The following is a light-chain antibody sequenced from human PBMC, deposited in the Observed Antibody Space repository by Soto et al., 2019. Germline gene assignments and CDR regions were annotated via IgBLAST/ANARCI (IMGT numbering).Light chain of an antibody. CDR2: KAS. J-gene: IGKJ1*01. Sequence: DIQMTQSPSTLSASVGDRVTITCRASQSISNWLAWYQQKPGPAPNLLIYKASTLQSGVPSRFSGSGSGTEFTLTISSLQPDDSATYYCQQYSDNWTFGQGTKVDIK. CDR3: QQYSDNWT. CDR1: QSISNW. V-gene: IGKV1-5*03.